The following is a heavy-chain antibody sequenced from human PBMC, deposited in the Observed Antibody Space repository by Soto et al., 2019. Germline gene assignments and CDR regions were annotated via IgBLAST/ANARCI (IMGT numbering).Heavy chain of an antibody. CDR3: ARASSYPVFDY. D-gene: IGHD1-26*01. J-gene: IGHJ4*02. Sequence: SETLSLTCTVSGGSISSSSYYWGWIRQPPGKGLEWIGNIYYSGSTNYNPSLKSRVTISVDTSKNQFSLKLSSVTAADTALYYCARASSYPVFDYWGQGTLVTVSS. CDR1: GGSISSSSYY. V-gene: IGHV4-39*07. CDR2: IYYSGST.